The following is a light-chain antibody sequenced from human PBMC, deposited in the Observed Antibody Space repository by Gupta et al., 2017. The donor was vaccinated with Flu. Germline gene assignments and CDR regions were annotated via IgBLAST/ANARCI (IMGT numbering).Light chain of an antibody. J-gene: IGKJ2*01. CDR3: QQYNNWPPYT. V-gene: IGKV3-15*01. CDR2: GAS. Sequence: EIVMTQSPATLSVSPGERATLSCRASQSVSSNLAWYQQKPGQAPRLLIYGASTRATGIPARVQGQWSGTEFTLTISSLQSEDFAVYYCQQYNNWPPYTFGQGTKLEIK. CDR1: QSVSSN.